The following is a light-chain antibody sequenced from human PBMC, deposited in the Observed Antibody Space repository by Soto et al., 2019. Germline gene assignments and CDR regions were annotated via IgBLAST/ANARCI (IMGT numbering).Light chain of an antibody. CDR2: KAS. CDR3: QQYYSTPQT. Sequence: DIQMTQSASTLSASLGDRVTITCRASQSISSWLAWYQQKPGKAPKLLIYKASSLESGVPSRFSGSGYGTEFNLTISNLQAEDVAIYYCQQYYSTPQTFGQGIKVDIK. V-gene: IGKV1-5*03. J-gene: IGKJ1*01. CDR1: QSISSW.